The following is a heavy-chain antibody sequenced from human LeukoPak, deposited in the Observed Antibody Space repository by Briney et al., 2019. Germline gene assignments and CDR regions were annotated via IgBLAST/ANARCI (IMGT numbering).Heavy chain of an antibody. Sequence: KPSETLSLTCAVYGGSFSGCYWSWIRQPPGKGLEWIGEINHSGSTNYNPSLKSRVTISVDTSKNQFSLKLSSVTAADTAVYYCARAIFRSGWYHYWGQGTLVTVSS. CDR1: GGSFSGCY. CDR3: ARAIFRSGWYHY. D-gene: IGHD6-19*01. J-gene: IGHJ4*02. V-gene: IGHV4-34*01. CDR2: INHSGST.